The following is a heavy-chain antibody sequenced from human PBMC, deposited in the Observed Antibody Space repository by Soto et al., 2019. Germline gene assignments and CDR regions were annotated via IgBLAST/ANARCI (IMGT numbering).Heavy chain of an antibody. CDR3: ARASSSGAFFDY. J-gene: IGHJ4*02. CDR1: VFTFISYA. Sequence: GGSLRLACASSVFTFISYAMHWVRQAPGKGLEWVAVISYDGSNKYYADSVKGRFTISRDNSKNTLYLQMNSLRAEDTAVYYCARASSSGAFFDYWGQGTLVTVSS. V-gene: IGHV3-30-3*01. CDR2: ISYDGSNK. D-gene: IGHD6-13*01.